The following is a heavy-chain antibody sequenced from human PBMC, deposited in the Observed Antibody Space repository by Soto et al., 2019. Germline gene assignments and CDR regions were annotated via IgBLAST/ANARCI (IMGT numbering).Heavy chain of an antibody. CDR1: GFTFSDYY. J-gene: IGHJ4*02. Sequence: EVQLVESGGGLVQPGGSLRLSCVASGFTFSDYYMDWVRQAPGKGLEWVGRSRNKANSYTTEYAASVKGRFSISRDVSKNSLSLQTNSLKTDDTAVYYCARGGPYEPLVYWGQGTLVTVSS. D-gene: IGHD3-22*01. CDR3: ARGGPYEPLVY. V-gene: IGHV3-72*01. CDR2: SRNKANSYTT.